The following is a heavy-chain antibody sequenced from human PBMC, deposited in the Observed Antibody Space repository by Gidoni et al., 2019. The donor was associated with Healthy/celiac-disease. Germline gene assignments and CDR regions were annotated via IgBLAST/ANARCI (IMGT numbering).Heavy chain of an antibody. CDR2: IIPILGIA. CDR1: GGTFSRYA. D-gene: IGHD3-9*01. CDR3: AREGGVLRYFDWLSDY. J-gene: IGHJ4*02. V-gene: IGHV1-69*09. Sequence: QVQRMQSGAEVKKPGSSLKVSCTASGGTFSRYAISWLRQAPGQGLEWMGRIIPILGIANYAQKVQGRVTITADKSTSAAYMELSSLRSEDTGVYYCAREGGVLRYFDWLSDYWGQGTLVTVSA.